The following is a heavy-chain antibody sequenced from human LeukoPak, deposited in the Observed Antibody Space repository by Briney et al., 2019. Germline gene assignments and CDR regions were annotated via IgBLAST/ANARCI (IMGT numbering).Heavy chain of an antibody. Sequence: SETLSLTCAVYGGSFSGYYWSWIRQPPGKGLEWIGEINHSGSTNYNPSLKSRVTISVDTSKNQFSLKLSSVTVADTAVYYCARVGPSSSWYFPYYYYGMDVWGQGTTVTVSS. D-gene: IGHD6-13*01. J-gene: IGHJ6*02. CDR3: ARVGPSSSWYFPYYYYGMDV. CDR1: GGSFSGYY. CDR2: INHSGST. V-gene: IGHV4-34*01.